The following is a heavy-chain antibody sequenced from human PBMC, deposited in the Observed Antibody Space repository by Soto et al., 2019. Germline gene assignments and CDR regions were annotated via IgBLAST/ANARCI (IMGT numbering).Heavy chain of an antibody. CDR2: IDWDDDK. D-gene: IGHD6-6*01. CDR1: EFSRSTSGMC. CDR3: ARITEQSRSCRQAVPFDY. Sequence: SGPTLMNPTQTLTLTCPLSEFSRSTSGMCVSWIRQPPGKALEWLALIDWDDDKYYSTSLKTRLTISNDTSKNQVVLTMTNMDPVDTATYYCARITEQSRSCRQAVPFDYWGQGTLVTVSS. V-gene: IGHV2-70*01. J-gene: IGHJ4*02.